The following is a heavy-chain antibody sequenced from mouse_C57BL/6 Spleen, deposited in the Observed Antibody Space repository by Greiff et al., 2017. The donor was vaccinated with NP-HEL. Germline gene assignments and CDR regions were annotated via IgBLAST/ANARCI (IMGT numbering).Heavy chain of an antibody. V-gene: IGHV1-82*01. CDR3: AREGNDYDY. J-gene: IGHJ2*01. CDR1: GYAFSSSW. CDR2: IYPGDGDT. Sequence: VKVVESGPELVKPGASVKISCKASGYAFSSSWMNWVKQRPGKGLEWIGRIYPGDGDTNYNGKFKGKATLTADKSSSTAYMQLSSLTSEDSAVYFCAREGNDYDYWGQGTTLTVSS. D-gene: IGHD2-4*01.